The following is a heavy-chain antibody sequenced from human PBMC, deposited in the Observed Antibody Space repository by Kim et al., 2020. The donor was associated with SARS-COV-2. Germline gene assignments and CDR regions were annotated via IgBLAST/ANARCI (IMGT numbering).Heavy chain of an antibody. CDR2: IRSKANSYAT. D-gene: IGHD1-26*01. CDR3: TRIVDQKNLEKTDFDY. Sequence: GGSLRLSCAASGFTFSGSAMHWVRQASGKGLEWVGRIRSKANSYATAYAASVKGRFTISRDDSKNTAYLQMNSLQTEDTAVYYCTRIVDQKNLEKTDFDYWGQGTLVTVSS. CDR1: GFTFSGSA. V-gene: IGHV3-73*01. J-gene: IGHJ4*02.